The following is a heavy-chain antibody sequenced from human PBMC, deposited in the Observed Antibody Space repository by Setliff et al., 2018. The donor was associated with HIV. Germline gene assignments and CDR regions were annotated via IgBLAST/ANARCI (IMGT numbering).Heavy chain of an antibody. V-gene: IGHV5-10-1*01. CDR2: IDPSDSYT. CDR3: ARLEELEPLDY. J-gene: IGHJ4*02. D-gene: IGHD1-1*01. Sequence: PGESLTISCRGSGYSFSNYWISWVRQMPGKGLEWMGRIDPSDSYTKYSPSFQGHVTISVDKSISTAYLQWSSLKASDTAMYYCARLEELEPLDYWGQGTLVTVSS. CDR1: GYSFSNYW.